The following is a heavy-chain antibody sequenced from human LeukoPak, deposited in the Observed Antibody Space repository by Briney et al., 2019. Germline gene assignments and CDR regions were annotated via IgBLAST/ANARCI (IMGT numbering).Heavy chain of an antibody. Sequence: GASVKVSCKASGYTFTNYGITWVRQAPGQGLEWVAWIRPDNGKRNYAQRVQDRVTMTTDTSTSTAYMELGSLRFDDTAVYYCARVRSYYGSGIYFNGYYMDVWGKGTTVIVSS. CDR1: GYTFTNYG. V-gene: IGHV1-18*01. CDR3: ARVRSYYGSGIYFNGYYMDV. CDR2: IRPDNGKR. D-gene: IGHD3-10*01. J-gene: IGHJ6*03.